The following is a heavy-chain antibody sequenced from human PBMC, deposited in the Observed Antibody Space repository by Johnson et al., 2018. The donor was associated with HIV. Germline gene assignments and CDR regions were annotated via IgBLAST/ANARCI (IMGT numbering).Heavy chain of an antibody. CDR1: GFTFRSYG. J-gene: IGHJ3*02. V-gene: IGHV3-30*03. Sequence: QVQLVESGGGVVQPGRSLRLSCAASGFTFRSYGMHWVRQAPGKGLEWVAVISYDGSNKSYADSVKGRFTISRDNSKNTLYLQMNTLRAEDTAVYYCGREAPQSSDAYDIWGQGTMVTVSS. CDR3: GREAPQSSDAYDI. CDR2: ISYDGSNK.